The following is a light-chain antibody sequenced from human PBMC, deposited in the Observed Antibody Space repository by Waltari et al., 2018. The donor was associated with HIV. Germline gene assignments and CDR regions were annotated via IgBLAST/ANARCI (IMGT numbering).Light chain of an antibody. Sequence: SYELTQPPSVSVSPGQTARITCSGDALPKKYAYWYQQKPGQAPGMVIYKDTERPSGITERFSGSSSGTTVTLTISGVQAEDEADYYCQSADNSGTYVFGTGTKVTVL. J-gene: IGLJ1*01. CDR2: KDT. CDR3: QSADNSGTYV. V-gene: IGLV3-25*03. CDR1: ALPKKY.